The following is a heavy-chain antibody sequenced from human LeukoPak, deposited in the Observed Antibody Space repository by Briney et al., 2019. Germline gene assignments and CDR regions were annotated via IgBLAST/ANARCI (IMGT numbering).Heavy chain of an antibody. Sequence: GGSLRLSCAASGFTFSSYGMHWVRQAPGEGLEWVAVISYDGSNKYYADSVKGRFTISRYNSKNTLYLQMNSLRAEDTAVYYCAKLIAAAAPDAFDIWGQGTMVTVSS. J-gene: IGHJ3*02. D-gene: IGHD6-13*01. CDR1: GFTFSSYG. CDR2: ISYDGSNK. V-gene: IGHV3-30*18. CDR3: AKLIAAAAPDAFDI.